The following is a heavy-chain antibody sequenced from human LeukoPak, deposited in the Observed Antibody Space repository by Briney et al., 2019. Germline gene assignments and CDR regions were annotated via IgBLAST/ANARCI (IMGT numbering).Heavy chain of an antibody. J-gene: IGHJ4*02. D-gene: IGHD2-15*01. CDR1: GGTFSSYA. V-gene: IGHV1-69*01. CDR2: IIPIFGTA. CDR3: ASDSCSGGSCLDD. Sequence: SVKVSCKASGGTFSSYAISWVRHPLGQGLVWLGGIIPIFGTANYAKKFQGRVTSTADESTSTAYMELSSLRSEDTAVYYCASDSCSGGSCLDDWGQGTLVTVSS.